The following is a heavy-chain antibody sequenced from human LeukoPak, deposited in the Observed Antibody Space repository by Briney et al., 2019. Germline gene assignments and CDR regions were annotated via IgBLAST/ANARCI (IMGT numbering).Heavy chain of an antibody. CDR3: ARKDTGGYYLDY. Sequence: GESLKISCKGSGYSFTSYWIGRVRQMPGKGLEWMGMIYPGDSDTRYSTSFQGQVPISVDKSISTAYLQRRRLKASDTAMYYCARKDTGGYYLDYWGQGNLVTVSS. V-gene: IGHV5-51*01. D-gene: IGHD2-8*02. CDR2: IYPGDSDT. J-gene: IGHJ4*02. CDR1: GYSFTSYW.